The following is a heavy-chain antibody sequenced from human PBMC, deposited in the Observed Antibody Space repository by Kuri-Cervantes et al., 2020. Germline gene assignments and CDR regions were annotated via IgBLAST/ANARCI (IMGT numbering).Heavy chain of an antibody. CDR3: ATPIMVFGAVITDALDV. CDR2: INHSGST. Sequence: GSLRLSCAVYGGSFSGYYWSWIRQSPGKGLEWIGEINHSGSTNYNPSLKSRVTMSIDTSKNQFSLKLSSVTAADMAVYYCATPIMVFGAVITDALDVWGPGTRVTVSS. CDR1: GGSFSGYY. V-gene: IGHV4-34*01. D-gene: IGHD3/OR15-3a*01. J-gene: IGHJ3*01.